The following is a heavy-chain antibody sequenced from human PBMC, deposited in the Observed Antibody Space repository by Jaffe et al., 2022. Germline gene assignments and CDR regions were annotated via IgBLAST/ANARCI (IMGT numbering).Heavy chain of an antibody. CDR2: INPNSGGT. V-gene: IGHV1-2*02. D-gene: IGHD5-12*01. Sequence: QVQLVQSGAEVKKPGASVKVSCKASGYTFTGYYMHWVRQAPGQGLEWMGWINPNSGGTNYAQKFQGRVTMTRDTSISTAYMELSRLRSDDTAVYYCARILGGRVSGPMYYFDYWGQGTLVTVSS. J-gene: IGHJ4*02. CDR1: GYTFTGYY. CDR3: ARILGGRVSGPMYYFDY.